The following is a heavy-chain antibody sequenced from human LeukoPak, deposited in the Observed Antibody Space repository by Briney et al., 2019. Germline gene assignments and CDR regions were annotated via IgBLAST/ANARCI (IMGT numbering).Heavy chain of an antibody. V-gene: IGHV1-24*01. J-gene: IGHJ4*02. Sequence: ASVKVSCTVSGSSLSELSLYWVRQAPGKGLEWMGGFDVIDSETFYAQKFQGRVAMTEDSSTDTAYMELRSLTSDDTALYYCAAGRPYSLLDYWGQGTLVTFSS. D-gene: IGHD5-18*01. CDR1: GSSLSELS. CDR3: AAGRPYSLLDY. CDR2: FDVIDSET.